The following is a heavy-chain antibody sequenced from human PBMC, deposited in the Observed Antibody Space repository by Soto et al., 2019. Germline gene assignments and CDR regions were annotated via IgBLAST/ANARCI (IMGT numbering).Heavy chain of an antibody. J-gene: IGHJ5*02. CDR2: IYDYGTT. CDR1: GGSLSSVCYS. Sequence: PSETLXLTCAVSGGSLSSVCYSWSWIRQPPGKGLEWIGFIYDYGTTFYNPALKSRVTISIDKSKNQFSLEMKSVTAADTAVYYCARGDSNSYSSDWFDPWGHGTLVTVSS. D-gene: IGHD3-22*01. V-gene: IGHV4-30-2*01. CDR3: ARGDSNSYSSDWFDP.